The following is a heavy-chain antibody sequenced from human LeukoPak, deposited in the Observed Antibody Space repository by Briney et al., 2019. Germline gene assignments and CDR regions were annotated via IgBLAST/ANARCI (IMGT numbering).Heavy chain of an antibody. CDR3: ARDLLGGFGDNWFDP. CDR1: GGSISSYY. J-gene: IGHJ5*02. V-gene: IGHV4-59*01. CDR2: IYYSGST. Sequence: SETLSLTCTVSGGSISSYYWSWIRQPPGKGLEWIGYIYYSGSTNYNPSLKSRVTISVDTSKNQFSLKLSSVTAADTAVYYCARDLLGGFGDNWFDPWGQGTLVTVSS. D-gene: IGHD3-10*01.